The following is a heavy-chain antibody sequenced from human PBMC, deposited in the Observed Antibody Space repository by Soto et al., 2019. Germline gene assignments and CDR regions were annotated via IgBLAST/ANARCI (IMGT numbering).Heavy chain of an antibody. CDR1: GFAVSSKY. V-gene: IGHV3-53*01. J-gene: IGHJ4*02. D-gene: IGHD6-19*01. CDR3: VQTTGWPGFDF. CDR2: IYGGGTT. Sequence: EVQLVESGGGLIQPGGSLRLSCAASGFAVSSKYMTWVRQAPGKGLEWVSVIYGGGTTYYAYSVKGRFTISRDTSKNTLYLQMNSLSAEDTAVYYCVQTTGWPGFDFWGQGTLVTVSS.